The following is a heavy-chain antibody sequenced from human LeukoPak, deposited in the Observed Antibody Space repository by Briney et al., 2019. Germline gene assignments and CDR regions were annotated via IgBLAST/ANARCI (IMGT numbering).Heavy chain of an antibody. CDR3: AREWLHTEFGMDV. D-gene: IGHD5-12*01. CDR2: ISSSSSYI. V-gene: IGHV3-21*01. Sequence: KPGGSLRLSCAASGFTFSSYSMNWVRQAPGKGLEWVSSISSSSSYIYYADSVKGRFTISGDNAKNSLYLQMNSLRAEDTAVYYCAREWLHTEFGMDVWGQGTTVTVSS. J-gene: IGHJ6*02. CDR1: GFTFSSYS.